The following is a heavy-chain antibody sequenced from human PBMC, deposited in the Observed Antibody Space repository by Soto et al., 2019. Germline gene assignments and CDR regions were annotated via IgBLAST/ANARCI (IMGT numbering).Heavy chain of an antibody. CDR3: ARDPENSSLRGYNWFAP. D-gene: IGHD6-19*01. V-gene: IGHV6-1*01. Sequence: SQTLSLTCAISGDSVSSNSAAWNWIRQSPSRGLEWLGRTYCRSKWYNDYAVSVKSRITINPDTSKNQFSLQLNSVTPEDTAVYYCARDPENSSLRGYNWFAPRGQGTLVTVSS. CDR2: TYCRSKWYN. CDR1: GDSVSSNSAA. J-gene: IGHJ5*02.